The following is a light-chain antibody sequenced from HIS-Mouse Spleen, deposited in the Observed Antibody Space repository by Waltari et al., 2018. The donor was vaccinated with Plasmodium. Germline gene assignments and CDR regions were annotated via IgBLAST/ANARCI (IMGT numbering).Light chain of an antibody. CDR2: EGS. Sequence: GQSITISCTGTSSAVGSYNLVSWYQQHPGKAPKLMIYEGSKRPSGVSNRFSGSKSCNTASLTISGLQAEDEADYDCCSYAGSSTFVFGGGTKLTVL. CDR3: CSYAGSSTFV. V-gene: IGLV2-23*03. J-gene: IGLJ3*02. CDR1: SSAVGSYNL.